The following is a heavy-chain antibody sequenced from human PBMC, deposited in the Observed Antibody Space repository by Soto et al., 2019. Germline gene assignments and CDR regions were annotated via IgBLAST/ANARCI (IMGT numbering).Heavy chain of an antibody. V-gene: IGHV1-3*01. Sequence: QVQLVQSGAEVKKPGASVKVSCKASGYTFTSYAMHWVRQAPGQRLEWMGWINAGNGNTKYSQKFQGRVNXXRXTXXSTAYMELSSLRSEDTAVYYCARAPRISSGWTFDYWGQGTLVTVSS. CDR3: ARAPRISSGWTFDY. CDR2: INAGNGNT. D-gene: IGHD6-19*01. CDR1: GYTFTSYA. J-gene: IGHJ4*02.